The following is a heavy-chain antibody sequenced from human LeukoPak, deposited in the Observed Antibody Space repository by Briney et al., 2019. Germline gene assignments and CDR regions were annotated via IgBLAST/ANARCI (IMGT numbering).Heavy chain of an antibody. Sequence: SETLSLTCAVYGGTFSGYYWSWIRQPPGKGLEWIGEINPGGSTNYNPSLESRLSISVDPSKNQFSLKLSSVTAADTAIYYCAREDCSGGVCTNFDFWGERVLVSVSS. CDR2: INPGGST. CDR3: AREDCSGGVCTNFDF. CDR1: GGTFSGYY. J-gene: IGHJ4*02. D-gene: IGHD2-8*02. V-gene: IGHV4-34*01.